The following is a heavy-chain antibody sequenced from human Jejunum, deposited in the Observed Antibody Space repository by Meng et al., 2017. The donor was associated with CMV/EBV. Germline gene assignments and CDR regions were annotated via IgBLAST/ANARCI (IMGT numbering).Heavy chain of an antibody. Sequence: QVQLVQSGAEVRKPGASVKVSCKTSGYFFMGYYMHWLRQAPGQGLEWMGRINSNSGGATYAQIFRGRVTMTRDTSTSTAYMDLSSLKYDDTAVYYCARGSSGHFSEVNVWGQGSLVTLSS. J-gene: IGHJ4*02. CDR3: ARGSSGHFSEVNV. D-gene: IGHD3-22*01. V-gene: IGHV1-2*06. CDR1: GYFFMGYY. CDR2: INSNSGGA.